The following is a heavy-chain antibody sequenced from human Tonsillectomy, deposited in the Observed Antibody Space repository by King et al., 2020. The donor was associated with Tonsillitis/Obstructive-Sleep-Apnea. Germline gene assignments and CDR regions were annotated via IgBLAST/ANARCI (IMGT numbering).Heavy chain of an antibody. CDR2: MYYSGSI. Sequence: VQLQESGPGLVKPSETLSLTCTVSGGSISSYYWSWIRQPPGKGLEWIGYMYYSGSINYNPSLKSRVTISVDTSKNQFSLKLSSVTAADTAVYYCARAYYDILTGYLDDAFDIWGQGTMVTVSS. D-gene: IGHD3-9*01. J-gene: IGHJ3*02. V-gene: IGHV4-59*08. CDR3: ARAYYDILTGYLDDAFDI. CDR1: GGSISSYY.